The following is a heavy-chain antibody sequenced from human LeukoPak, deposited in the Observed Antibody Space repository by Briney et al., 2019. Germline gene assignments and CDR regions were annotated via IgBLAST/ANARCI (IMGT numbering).Heavy chain of an antibody. D-gene: IGHD3-9*01. Sequence: PGASLRLSCAASGFTFSNYAMSWVRQAPGKGLEWVSAVSGRDDSTYYADSVKGRFTISRDNSKNALYLQMNSLRAEDTAVYYCAKWGDYDTLTGYYDSDYWGQGTLVTVSS. CDR2: VSGRDDST. J-gene: IGHJ4*02. CDR3: AKWGDYDTLTGYYDSDY. V-gene: IGHV3-23*01. CDR1: GFTFSNYA.